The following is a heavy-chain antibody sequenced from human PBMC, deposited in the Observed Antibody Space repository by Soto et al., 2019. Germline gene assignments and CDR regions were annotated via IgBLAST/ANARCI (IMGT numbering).Heavy chain of an antibody. J-gene: IGHJ4*02. CDR3: ARGKNYGDDILRY. V-gene: IGHV4-34*01. Sequence: SETLSLTCAVYGGSFSGYYWSWIRQPPGKGLEWIGEINHSGSTNYNPSLKSRVTISVDTSKNQFSLKLSSVTAADTAVYYCARGKNYGDDILRYWGQGTLVTVSS. D-gene: IGHD4-17*01. CDR1: GGSFSGYY. CDR2: INHSGST.